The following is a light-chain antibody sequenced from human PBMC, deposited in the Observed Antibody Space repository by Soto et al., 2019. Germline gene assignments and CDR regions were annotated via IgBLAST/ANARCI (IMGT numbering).Light chain of an antibody. V-gene: IGKV1-5*01. Sequence: DIQMTQSPSTLSASVGDRVTITCRASQSIYNYLAWYQQKPGKAPKSLIYDVSTLESGVPSRFSGSGSGTEFTLTISSLQPDDFATYYCQQYKDYWTFGQGTKVDIK. CDR1: QSIYNY. J-gene: IGKJ1*01. CDR3: QQYKDYWT. CDR2: DVS.